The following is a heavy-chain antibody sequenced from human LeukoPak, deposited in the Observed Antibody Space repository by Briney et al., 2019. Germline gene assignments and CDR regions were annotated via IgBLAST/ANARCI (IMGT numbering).Heavy chain of an antibody. Sequence: GGSLRLSCAASGFTFSSYGMHWVRQAPGKGLEWVAFIRYDGSNKYYADSAKGRFTISRDNSKNTLYLQMNSLRAEDTAVYYCGRCCYYDSSGPIDWGQGALVTVSS. CDR3: GRCCYYDSSGPID. CDR1: GFTFSSYG. D-gene: IGHD3-22*01. J-gene: IGHJ4*02. V-gene: IGHV3-30*02. CDR2: IRYDGSNK.